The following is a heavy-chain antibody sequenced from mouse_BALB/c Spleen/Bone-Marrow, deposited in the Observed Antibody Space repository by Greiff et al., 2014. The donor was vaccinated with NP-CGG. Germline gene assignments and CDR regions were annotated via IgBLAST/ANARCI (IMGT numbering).Heavy chain of an antibody. CDR1: GFSLTSYG. V-gene: IGHV2-9*02. CDR3: ARITTATGAMDY. D-gene: IGHD1-2*01. Sequence: LQESGPGLVAPSQSLSITCTVSGFSLTSYGVHWVRQPPGKGLEWLGVIWADGSTNYNSALMSRLSIRKDNSKSQVFLKMNSRQTDDTAMYYWARITTATGAMDYWGQGTSVTVPT. CDR2: IWADGST. J-gene: IGHJ4*01.